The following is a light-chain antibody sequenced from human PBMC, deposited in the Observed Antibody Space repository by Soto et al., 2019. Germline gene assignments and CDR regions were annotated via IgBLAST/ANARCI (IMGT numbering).Light chain of an antibody. J-gene: IGKJ5*01. CDR1: QSINSNY. V-gene: IGKV3D-20*01. CDR2: DTS. CDR3: QPYGSSPT. Sequence: EIVLTQSPATLSLSPGERATLSCGASQSINSNYLAWYQQKPGLAPRLVIYDTSRRAPGIPDRLTGSGSGSDLTLTISRLEPEDSTIYYCQPYGSSPTFGQGTRLEIK.